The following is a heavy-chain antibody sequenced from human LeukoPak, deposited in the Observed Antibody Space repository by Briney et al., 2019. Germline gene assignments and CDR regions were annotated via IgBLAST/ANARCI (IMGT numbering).Heavy chain of an antibody. J-gene: IGHJ4*02. D-gene: IGHD6-19*01. Sequence: GGSLRLSCAASGFTVSSSYMGWVRQAPGKGLEWVSIIYSAGSTNYVDSVKGRFTISRDSSTNTLYLQMNSLRAGDTAVYFCAKTVSDSSGWYHFDSWGQGALATVSS. CDR3: AKTVSDSSGWYHFDS. V-gene: IGHV3-66*01. CDR2: IYSAGST. CDR1: GFTVSSSY.